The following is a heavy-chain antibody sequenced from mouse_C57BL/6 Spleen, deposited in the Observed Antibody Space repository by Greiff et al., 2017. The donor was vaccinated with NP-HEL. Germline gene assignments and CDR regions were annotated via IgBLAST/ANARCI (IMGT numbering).Heavy chain of an antibody. J-gene: IGHJ1*03. CDR2: IYPGDGDT. CDR1: GYAFSSSW. Sequence: VQLQQSGPELVKPGASVKISCKASGYAFSSSWMNWVKQRPGKGLEWIGRIYPGDGDTNYNGKFKGKATLTADKSSSTAYMHLSSLTSEDSAVYLCARCISGYFDVWGTGTTVTVSS. V-gene: IGHV1-82*01. CDR3: ARCISGYFDV. D-gene: IGHD3-1*01.